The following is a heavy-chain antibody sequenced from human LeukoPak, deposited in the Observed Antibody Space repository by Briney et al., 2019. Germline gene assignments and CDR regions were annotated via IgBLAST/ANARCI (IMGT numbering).Heavy chain of an antibody. V-gene: IGHV1-69*05. CDR3: ARALSYCGGDCYSLDY. Sequence: ASVKVSCKASGGTFSTYAISWVRQAPGQGLEWMGGIIPIFGTTNYAQKFQGRVTITTDESTSTAYMELSSLRSEDTAVYYCARALSYCGGDCYSLDYWGQGTLVIVSS. CDR2: IIPIFGTT. D-gene: IGHD2-21*01. J-gene: IGHJ4*02. CDR1: GGTFSTYA.